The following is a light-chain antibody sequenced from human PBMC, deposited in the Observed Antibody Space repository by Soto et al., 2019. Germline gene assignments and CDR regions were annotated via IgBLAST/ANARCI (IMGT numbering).Light chain of an antibody. CDR1: QSVRSN. CDR2: GAS. J-gene: IGKJ1*01. Sequence: EIVMTQSPATLSVSPGERATLSCRASQSVRSNLAWYQHKPGQAPRLLIYGASTRPTGIPARFSGSGSETEFTLTISSLQSEDFALYYCQQYNDFPQWTFGQGTKVEVK. V-gene: IGKV3D-15*01. CDR3: QQYNDFPQWT.